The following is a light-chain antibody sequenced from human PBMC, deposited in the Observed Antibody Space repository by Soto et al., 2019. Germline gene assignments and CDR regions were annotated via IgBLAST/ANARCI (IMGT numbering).Light chain of an antibody. CDR2: DAS. J-gene: IGKJ1*01. V-gene: IGKV3D-20*01. Sequence: EFVLTQTPATLSLSPGERATLSCGASQSVSSGYIAWYQQKRGLAPRLLIFDASRRATVIPDRFSGSGSGTDFTLTISRLEPEDFAVYSCQSYGLSPPPFGQGTKVEIK. CDR1: QSVSSGY. CDR3: QSYGLSPPP.